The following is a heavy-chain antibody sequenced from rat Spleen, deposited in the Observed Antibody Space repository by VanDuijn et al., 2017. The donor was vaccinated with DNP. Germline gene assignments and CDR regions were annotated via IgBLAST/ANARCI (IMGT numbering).Heavy chain of an antibody. CDR2: IWSGGST. CDR3: TGVDNYPGLPFEY. CDR1: GFSLITNS. V-gene: IGHV2-1*01. D-gene: IGHD1-4*01. Sequence: QVQLKESGPGLVQPSQTLSLTCTVSGFSLITNSVHWVRQPPGKGLEWIAAIWSGGSTDYNSALKSRLSISRDTSKSQVFLKMNSLQTEDTAFYLCTGVDNYPGLPFEYWGQGVMVTVSS. J-gene: IGHJ2*01.